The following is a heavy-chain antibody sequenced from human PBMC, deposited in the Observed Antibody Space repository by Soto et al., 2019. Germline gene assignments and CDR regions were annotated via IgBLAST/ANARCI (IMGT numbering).Heavy chain of an antibody. CDR1: GGSISGNGRF. CDR3: SRQDCLAPRGYLDY. V-gene: IGHV4-39*01. CDR2: AYYIESC. D-gene: IGHD2-21*02. J-gene: IGHJ4*02. Sequence: PSETLSLTCSVSGGSISGNGRFWAWLRQPQGKGLEWLVGAYYIESCNYTPTLKRPVTISMDTSKNQFARKLSSVTAADSAVYYCSRQDCLAPRGYLDYCGQG.